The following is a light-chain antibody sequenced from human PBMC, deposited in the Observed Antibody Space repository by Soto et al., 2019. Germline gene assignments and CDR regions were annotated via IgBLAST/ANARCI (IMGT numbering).Light chain of an antibody. CDR3: QKYNTYRT. Sequence: DVQMTQSPSTLSASVGERVTITCRASQSVASLLAWYQQKPGKAPKLLIYKASSLGSGVPSRFSGSGSGTEFTRTTSSLQPDDCATYYCQKYNTYRTFGQGTKVDIK. V-gene: IGKV1-5*03. CDR1: QSVASL. J-gene: IGKJ1*01. CDR2: KAS.